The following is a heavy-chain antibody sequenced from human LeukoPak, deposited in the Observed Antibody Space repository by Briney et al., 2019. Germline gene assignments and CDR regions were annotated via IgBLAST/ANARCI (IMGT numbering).Heavy chain of an antibody. CDR2: MNPNSGNT. V-gene: IGHV1-8*01. Sequence: ASVKVSCKASGYTFTSYDINWVRQATGQGLEWMGWMNPNSGNTGYAQKFQGRVTMTTDTSTSTAYMELRSLRSDDTAVYYCARGINYFGSGSYRFYYYMDVWGKGTTLTISS. CDR1: GYTFTSYD. CDR3: ARGINYFGSGSYRFYYYMDV. J-gene: IGHJ6*03. D-gene: IGHD3-10*01.